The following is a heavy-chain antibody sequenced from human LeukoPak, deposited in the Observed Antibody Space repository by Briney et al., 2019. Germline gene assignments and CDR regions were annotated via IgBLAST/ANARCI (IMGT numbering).Heavy chain of an antibody. Sequence: PSETLSLTCTVSGGSIGSYYWSWIRQPPGKGLEWIGEINHSGSTNYNPSLKSRVTISVDTSRNQFSLKLSSVTAADTAVYYCARAQMAPRMARFDPWGQGTLVTVSS. CDR3: ARAQMAPRMARFDP. V-gene: IGHV4-34*01. J-gene: IGHJ5*02. D-gene: IGHD2-15*01. CDR2: INHSGST. CDR1: GGSIGSYY.